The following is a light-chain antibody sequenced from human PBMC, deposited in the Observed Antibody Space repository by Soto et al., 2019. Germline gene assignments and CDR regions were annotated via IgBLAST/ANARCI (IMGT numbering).Light chain of an antibody. V-gene: IGKV3-20*01. CDR3: QQYGSSPWT. Sequence: EIVLTQSPVTLSVSPGERATLSCRASQSLSSNSLAWYQQKPGQAPRLHIFGTSRRATAIPDRFSGSGSGTDFTLTISRLEPEDFAVYYCQQYGSSPWTFGQGTKVEIK. CDR2: GTS. J-gene: IGKJ1*01. CDR1: QSLSSNS.